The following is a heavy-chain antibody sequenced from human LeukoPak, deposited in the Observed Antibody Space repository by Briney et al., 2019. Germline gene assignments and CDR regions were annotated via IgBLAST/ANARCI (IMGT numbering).Heavy chain of an antibody. V-gene: IGHV3-73*01. J-gene: IGHJ6*02. CDR1: GFTFSGSA. Sequence: GGSLRLSCAASGFTFSGSAIHWVRQASGKGLEWVARIKTKAESYATAYVASVKGRFTISRDNSKNTAYLQMDSLKTEDTAMYYCTRLSGGNSDSYYYGLDVWGQGTTVTVSS. CDR2: IKTKAESYAT. CDR3: TRLSGGNSDSYYYGLDV. D-gene: IGHD4-23*01.